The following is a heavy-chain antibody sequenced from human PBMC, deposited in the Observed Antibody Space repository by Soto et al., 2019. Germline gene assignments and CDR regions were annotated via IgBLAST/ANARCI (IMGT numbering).Heavy chain of an antibody. CDR2: ISSSSSTI. Sequence: EVQLVESGGGLVQPGGSLRLSCAASGFTFSSYSMNWVRQAPGKGLELVSYISSSSSTIYYADSVKGRFTISRDNAKNSLYLQMNSRRDADTAVYYCARDTDIVVVPAAIGSYYYGMDVWGQGTTVTVSS. V-gene: IGHV3-48*02. CDR3: ARDTDIVVVPAAIGSYYYGMDV. CDR1: GFTFSSYS. D-gene: IGHD2-2*02. J-gene: IGHJ6*02.